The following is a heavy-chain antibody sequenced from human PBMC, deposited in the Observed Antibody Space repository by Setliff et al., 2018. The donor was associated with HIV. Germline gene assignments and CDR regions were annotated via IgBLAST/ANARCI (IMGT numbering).Heavy chain of an antibody. CDR2: INHSGST. V-gene: IGHV4-34*01. J-gene: IGHJ4*02. Sequence: KPSETLSLTCAVYGGSFSGYYWSWIRQPPGKGLEWIGEINHSGSTNYNMSLWSRVTISLDASRNQFSLELISVTAADTAVYHCAGGPGTTSIDYWAQGTLVTVSS. CDR3: AGGPGTTSIDY. D-gene: IGHD1-26*01. CDR1: GGSFSGYY.